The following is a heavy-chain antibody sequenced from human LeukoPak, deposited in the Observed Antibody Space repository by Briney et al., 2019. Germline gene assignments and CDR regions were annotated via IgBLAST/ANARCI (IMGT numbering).Heavy chain of an antibody. CDR3: AKDRETLDLIVVVVASDY. CDR1: GFTFSDYY. D-gene: IGHD2-15*01. Sequence: GGSLRLSCAASGFTFSDYYMSWIRQAPGKGLEWVSYISSSGSTIYYADSVKGRFTISRDNAKNSLYLQMNSLRAEDTAVYYCAKDRETLDLIVVVVASDYWGQGTLVTVSS. J-gene: IGHJ4*02. V-gene: IGHV3-11*01. CDR2: ISSSGSTI.